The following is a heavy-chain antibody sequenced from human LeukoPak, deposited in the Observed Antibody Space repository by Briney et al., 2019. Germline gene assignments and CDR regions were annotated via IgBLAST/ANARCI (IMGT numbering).Heavy chain of an antibody. D-gene: IGHD6-13*01. Sequence: GGSLRLSCAASGFTFSSYAMHWVRQAPGKGLEYVSAISSNGGSTYYANSVKGRFTISRDNSKNTLYLQMGSLRAEDMAVYYCASSSSSWYGPRPYYFDYWGQGTLVTVSS. V-gene: IGHV3-64*01. CDR1: GFTFSSYA. J-gene: IGHJ4*02. CDR3: ASSSSSWYGPRPYYFDY. CDR2: ISSNGGST.